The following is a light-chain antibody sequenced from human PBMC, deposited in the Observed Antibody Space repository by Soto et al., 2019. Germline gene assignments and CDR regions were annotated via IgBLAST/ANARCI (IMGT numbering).Light chain of an antibody. CDR3: QQYDTSPIT. CDR2: GAS. Sequence: ETVMTQSPGTLSVSPGERATLSCRASQSVSSNLAWYQQKPGQAPRLLIYGASSRATGIPDRFSGDGSGTDFTLTINRLEPEDSAVYYCQQYDTSPITFGQGTRLEIK. CDR1: QSVSSN. J-gene: IGKJ5*01. V-gene: IGKV3-20*01.